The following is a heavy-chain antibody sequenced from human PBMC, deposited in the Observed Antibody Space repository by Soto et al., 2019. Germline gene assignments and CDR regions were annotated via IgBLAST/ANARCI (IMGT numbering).Heavy chain of an antibody. V-gene: IGHV4-30-2*01. J-gene: IGHJ6*02. CDR1: GGSISSGGYS. CDR3: ASGLRFLDPGGMDV. D-gene: IGHD3-3*01. Sequence: QLQLQESGSGLVKPSQTLSLTCAVSGGSISSGGYSWSWIRQPPGKGLEWIGYIYHSGSTYYNPSLKSRVTISVDRSKNQFSLKLSSVTAADTAMYYCASGLRFLDPGGMDVWGQGTTVTVSS. CDR2: IYHSGST.